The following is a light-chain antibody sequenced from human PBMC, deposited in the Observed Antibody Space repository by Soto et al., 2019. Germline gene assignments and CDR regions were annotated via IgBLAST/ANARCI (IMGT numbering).Light chain of an antibody. CDR2: DAS. Sequence: VSPGERATLSCRASQSVSSYLAWYQQKPGQAPRLLIYDASNRATGIPVRFSGSGSGTDFTLTISSLEPEDFAVYYCQQRSNWPPMYSFGQGTKVDIK. J-gene: IGKJ2*01. CDR3: QQRSNWPPMYS. V-gene: IGKV3-11*01. CDR1: QSVSSY.